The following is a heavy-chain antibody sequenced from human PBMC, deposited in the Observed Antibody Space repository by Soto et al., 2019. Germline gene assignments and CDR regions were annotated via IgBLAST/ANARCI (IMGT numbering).Heavy chain of an antibody. CDR3: ARLGELSSYYYYYMDV. V-gene: IGHV3-21*01. D-gene: IGHD3-16*02. CDR2: ISSSSSYI. J-gene: IGHJ6*03. Sequence: GGSLRFSCAASGFTFSSYSMNWVRQAPGKGLEWVSSISSSSSYIYYADSVKGRFTISRDNAKNSLYLQMNSLRAEDTAVYYCARLGELSSYYYYYMDVWGKGTTVTVSS. CDR1: GFTFSSYS.